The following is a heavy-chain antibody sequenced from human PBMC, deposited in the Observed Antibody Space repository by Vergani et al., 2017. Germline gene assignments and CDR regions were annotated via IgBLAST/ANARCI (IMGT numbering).Heavy chain of an antibody. V-gene: IGHV3-11*04. D-gene: IGHD6-19*01. Sequence: QVQLVESGGGLVKPGGSLRLSCTASGFFFSDYYMSWLRQAPGKGLEWISYIASSDTTVYYADSVKGRFTISRDNAKNSLYLQMNSLRAEDTAVYYCAREIAVAGADYWGQGTLVTVSS. J-gene: IGHJ4*02. CDR2: IASSDTTV. CDR3: AREIAVAGADY. CDR1: GFFFSDYY.